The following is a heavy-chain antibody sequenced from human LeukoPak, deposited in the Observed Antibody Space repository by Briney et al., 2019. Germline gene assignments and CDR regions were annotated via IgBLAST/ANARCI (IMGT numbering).Heavy chain of an antibody. CDR3: ARAARQSDF. Sequence: GGSLRLSCAASGFTVINNYLTWVRQAPGKGLEWVANIKQDESEKYYVDSVKGRFTISRDNAKNSLYLQMNSLRVEDTAVYYCARAARQSDFWGQGTLVTVSS. D-gene: IGHD6-6*01. V-gene: IGHV3-7*01. CDR2: IKQDESEK. J-gene: IGHJ4*02. CDR1: GFTVINNY.